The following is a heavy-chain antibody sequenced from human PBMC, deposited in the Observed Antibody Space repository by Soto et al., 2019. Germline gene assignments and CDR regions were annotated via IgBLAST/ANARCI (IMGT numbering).Heavy chain of an antibody. D-gene: IGHD1-7*01. CDR1: GGSISSSS. J-gene: IGHJ4*02. CDR2: IYNNGRT. CDR3: ARDQGELELLDH. Sequence: PSETLSLTCTVSGGSISSSSWSWIRQPPGRGLEWIGYIYNNGRTDYNPSLKSRVTISVDTSKNHFSLKLSLRSDDTAVYYCARDQGELELLDHWGRGTLVTVSS. V-gene: IGHV4-59*01.